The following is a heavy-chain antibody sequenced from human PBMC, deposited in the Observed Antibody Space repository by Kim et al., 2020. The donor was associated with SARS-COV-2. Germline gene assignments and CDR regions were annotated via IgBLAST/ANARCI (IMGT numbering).Heavy chain of an antibody. D-gene: IGHD2-2*01. J-gene: IGHJ6*02. V-gene: IGHV3-30*02. Sequence: DSVKGRFTISRDNSKNTLYLQMNSLRAEDTAVYYCAKGVYAPYYYYGMDVWGQGTTVTVSS. CDR3: AKGVYAPYYYYGMDV.